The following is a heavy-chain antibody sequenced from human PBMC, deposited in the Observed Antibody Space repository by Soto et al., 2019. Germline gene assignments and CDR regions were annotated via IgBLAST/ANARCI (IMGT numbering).Heavy chain of an antibody. V-gene: IGHV3-53*01. CDR2: LYDVDGT. J-gene: IGHJ3*02. CDR1: GLTVSGKKY. CDR3: ASWHLREHAYDI. Sequence: DVQLVESGGGLIQPGESLRLSCAAFGLTVSGKKYMAWVRQAPGKGLEWVSALYDVDGTYYADSVKGRFTISRDSSKTIVYLQMNSLRPDDTAVYYCASWHLREHAYDIWGQGTTVTVSS. D-gene: IGHD4-17*01.